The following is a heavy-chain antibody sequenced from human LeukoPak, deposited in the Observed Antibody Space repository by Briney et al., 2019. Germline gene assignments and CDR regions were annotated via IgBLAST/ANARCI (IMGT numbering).Heavy chain of an antibody. CDR2: INWNGGST. D-gene: IGHD5-12*01. CDR3: AREASSLKSGYSGYDLSVWDY. CDR1: GFTFDDYG. Sequence: GGSLRLSCAASGFTFDDYGMSWVRQAPGKGLEWVSGINWNGGSTGYADSAKGRFTISRDNAKNSLYLQMNSLRAEDTALYYCAREASSLKSGYSGYDLSVWDYWGQGTLVTVSS. J-gene: IGHJ4*02. V-gene: IGHV3-20*04.